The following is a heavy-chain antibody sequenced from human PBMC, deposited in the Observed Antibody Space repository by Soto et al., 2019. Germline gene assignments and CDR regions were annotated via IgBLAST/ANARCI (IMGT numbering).Heavy chain of an antibody. CDR2: IYWDDDK. CDR1: GFSLSTSGVG. CDR3: AHKGDGDRGVKY. J-gene: IGHJ4*02. V-gene: IGHV2-5*02. D-gene: IGHD3-16*01. Sequence: QITLKESGPPLVKPTQTLTLTCTFSGFSLSTSGVGVGWIRQPPGKALEWLALIYWDDDKRYSPSLKSRLTIAKDASKNQVVLTMTHMDPVDTATYYRAHKGDGDRGVKYWGRGTLVTVSS.